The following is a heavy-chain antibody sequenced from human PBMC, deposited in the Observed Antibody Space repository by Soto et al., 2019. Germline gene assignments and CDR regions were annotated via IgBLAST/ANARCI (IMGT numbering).Heavy chain of an antibody. V-gene: IGHV4-31*03. CDR3: ARAAPTYCSGGSCYPEDI. Sequence: SETLSLTCTVSGGSISSGGYYWSWIRQHPGKGLEWIGYIYYSGSTYYNPSLKSRVTISVDTSKNQFSLKLSSVTAADTAVYYCARAAPTYCSGGSCYPEDIWGQGTMVTVSS. CDR1: GGSISSGGYY. CDR2: IYYSGST. J-gene: IGHJ3*02. D-gene: IGHD2-15*01.